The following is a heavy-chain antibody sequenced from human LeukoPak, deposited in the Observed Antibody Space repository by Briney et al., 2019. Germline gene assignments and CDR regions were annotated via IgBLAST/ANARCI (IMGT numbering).Heavy chain of an antibody. V-gene: IGHV3-30*18. CDR2: ISYDGGNK. CDR1: GFTFSSYG. D-gene: IGHD2-21*01. CDR3: AKDRVFGFGMDV. Sequence: GSLRLSCAASGFTFSSYGMHWVRQAPGKGLEWVAVISYDGGNKYYADSVKGRFTISRDNSKNTLYLQMNSLRAEDTAVYYCAKDRVFGFGMDVWGQGTTVTVSS. J-gene: IGHJ6*02.